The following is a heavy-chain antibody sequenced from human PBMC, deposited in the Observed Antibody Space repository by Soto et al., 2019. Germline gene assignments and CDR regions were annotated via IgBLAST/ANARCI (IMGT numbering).Heavy chain of an antibody. J-gene: IGHJ6*03. V-gene: IGHV1-58*02. CDR3: AAITNAYYYYYMDV. CDR2: IVVGSGNT. CDR1: GFTFTSSA. Sequence: ASVKVSCKASGFTFTSSAMQWVRQARGQRLEWIGWIVVGSGNTNYAQKFQERVTITRDMSTSTAYMELSSLRSEDTAVYYCAAITNAYYYYYMDVWGKGTTVTVSS. D-gene: IGHD3-10*01.